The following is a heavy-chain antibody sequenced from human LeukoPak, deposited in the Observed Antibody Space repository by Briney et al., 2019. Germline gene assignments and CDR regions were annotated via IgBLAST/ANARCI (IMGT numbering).Heavy chain of an antibody. D-gene: IGHD6-6*01. J-gene: IGHJ4*02. CDR2: INSDGINT. Sequence: GGSLRLSCAASGFTFSNYWMHWVRQAPGKGLVWVSRINSDGINTSYADSVKGRFTISRDNSKNTLYLQMSSLRGEDAAVYYCAKGVLYSSSSAFDYWGQGTLVTVSS. V-gene: IGHV3-74*01. CDR1: GFTFSNYW. CDR3: AKGVLYSSSSAFDY.